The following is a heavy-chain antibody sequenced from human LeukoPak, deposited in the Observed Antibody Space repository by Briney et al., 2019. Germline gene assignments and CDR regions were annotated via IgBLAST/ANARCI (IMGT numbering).Heavy chain of an antibody. CDR1: GFTFSSYA. CDR2: ISGSGGST. Sequence: PGGSLRLSCAASGFTFSSYAMSWVRQAPGKGLEWVSAISGSGGSTYYADSVKGRFTISRDNSKNTLHLQMNSLRAEDTAVYYCAKEGPDYYDSSGYYSNDAFDIWGQGTMVTVSS. CDR3: AKEGPDYYDSSGYYSNDAFDI. J-gene: IGHJ3*02. V-gene: IGHV3-23*01. D-gene: IGHD3-22*01.